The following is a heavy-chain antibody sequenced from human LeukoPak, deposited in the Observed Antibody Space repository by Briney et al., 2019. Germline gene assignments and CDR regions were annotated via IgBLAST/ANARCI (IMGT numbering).Heavy chain of an antibody. Sequence: QPGRSLRLSCAASGFTFSSYGMHWVRQAPGKGLEWVAVIWYDGSNKYYADSAKGRFTISRDNSKNTLYLQMNSLRAEDTAVYYCARFRGQYNWNDGAFDIWGQGTMVTVSS. V-gene: IGHV3-33*01. D-gene: IGHD1-1*01. CDR1: GFTFSSYG. CDR2: IWYDGSNK. J-gene: IGHJ3*02. CDR3: ARFRGQYNWNDGAFDI.